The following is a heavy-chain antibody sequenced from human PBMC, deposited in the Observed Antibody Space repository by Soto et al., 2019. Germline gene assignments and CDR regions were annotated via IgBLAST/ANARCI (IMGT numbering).Heavy chain of an antibody. D-gene: IGHD2-2*01. Sequence: GGSLGLSCAAPGFTFSNAWMDWVRQAPGKGLEWVGRIKSKTDGGTTDYAAPVKGRFTISRDDSKNTLYLQMNSLKTEDTAVSYCTTADCSSTSCYEGEYYYYYYGMDVWGQGTTVTVSS. CDR2: IKSKTDGGTT. J-gene: IGHJ6*02. CDR1: GFTFSNAW. V-gene: IGHV3-15*07. CDR3: TTADCSSTSCYEGEYYYYYYGMDV.